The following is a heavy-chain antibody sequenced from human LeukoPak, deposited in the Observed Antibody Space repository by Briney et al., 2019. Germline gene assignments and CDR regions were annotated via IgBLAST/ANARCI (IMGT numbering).Heavy chain of an antibody. CDR3: AKGQLAVAVGWYFDL. V-gene: IGHV3-23*01. D-gene: IGHD6-19*01. CDR2: ISGSGGST. Sequence: PGGSLRLSCAASGFTFSSYAMSWVRQAPGKGLEWVSAISGSGGSTYYADSVKGRFTISRDNSKNTLYLQINNLRTEDTAVYYCAKGQLAVAVGWYFDLWGRGTLVTVSS. CDR1: GFTFSSYA. J-gene: IGHJ2*01.